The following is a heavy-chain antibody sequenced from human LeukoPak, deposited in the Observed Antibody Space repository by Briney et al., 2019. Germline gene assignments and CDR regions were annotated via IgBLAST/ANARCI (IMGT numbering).Heavy chain of an antibody. D-gene: IGHD3-22*01. J-gene: IGHJ4*02. V-gene: IGHV4-30-2*01. CDR1: GGSISSGGYS. Sequence: SETLSLTCAVSGGSISSGGYSWSWIRQPPGKGLEWIGYIYTSGSTNYNPSLKSRVTISVDTSKNQFSLKLSSVTAADTAVYYCARLTYYYDTSGYYQYYFDLWGQGTLVTVSS. CDR3: ARLTYYYDTSGYYQYYFDL. CDR2: IYTSGST.